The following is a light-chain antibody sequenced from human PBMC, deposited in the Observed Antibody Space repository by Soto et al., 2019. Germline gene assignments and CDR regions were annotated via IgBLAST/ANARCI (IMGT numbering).Light chain of an antibody. CDR2: GNS. Sequence: QSVLTQPPSVSGAPGQRVTISCTGSNSNIGAGYDVHWYQQLPGTAPKLLIYGNSNRPSGVPDRFSGSKSGTSASLAITGLQAEDEADYYCQSYDTNLSGFVVFGGGTKVTVL. CDR3: QSYDTNLSGFVV. J-gene: IGLJ2*01. V-gene: IGLV1-40*01. CDR1: NSNIGAGYD.